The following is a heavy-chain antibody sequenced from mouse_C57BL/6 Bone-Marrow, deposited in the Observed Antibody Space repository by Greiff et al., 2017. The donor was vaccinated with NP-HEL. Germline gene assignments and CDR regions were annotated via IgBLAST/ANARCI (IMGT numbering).Heavy chain of an antibody. CDR1: GFTFSSYV. Sequence: EVQLQESGGDLVKPGGSLKLSCAASGFTFSSYVMSWVRQTPDKRLEWVATISSGGSYTNYPDSVKGRFTISRDNAKNTLYLQMSSLKSEDTAMYYCARHSYYSKFAYWGQGTLVTVSA. J-gene: IGHJ3*01. CDR3: ARHSYYSKFAY. V-gene: IGHV5-6*01. CDR2: ISSGGSYT. D-gene: IGHD2-5*01.